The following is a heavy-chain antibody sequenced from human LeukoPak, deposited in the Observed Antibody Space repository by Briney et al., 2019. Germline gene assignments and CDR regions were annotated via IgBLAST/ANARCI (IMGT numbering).Heavy chain of an antibody. CDR1: GGSISSSSYY. D-gene: IGHD7-27*01. Sequence: SETLSLTCTVSGGSISSSSYYWGWIRQPPGKGLEWIGYIYYSGSTYYNPSLKSRVTISVDTSKNQFSLKLSSVAAADTAVYYCARQLNWAFDYWGLGTLVTVSS. J-gene: IGHJ4*02. CDR2: IYYSGST. CDR3: ARQLNWAFDY. V-gene: IGHV4-39*01.